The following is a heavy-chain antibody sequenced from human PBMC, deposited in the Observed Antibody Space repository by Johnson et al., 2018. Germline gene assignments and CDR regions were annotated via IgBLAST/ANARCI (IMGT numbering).Heavy chain of an antibody. CDR1: GGSLNNYY. J-gene: IGHJ4*02. D-gene: IGHD3-3*01. Sequence: QVQLQESGPGLVKPSETLSVTCSVSGGSLNNYYWTWIRQPPGKGLEWIGYIYYTGDTKYSPSLKSRVTIFLDTSKNEVSLRLTSVTAADTAMYFCARFCASGSCPDYWGQGVLVTVSS. CDR2: IYYTGDT. CDR3: ARFCASGSCPDY. V-gene: IGHV4-59*01.